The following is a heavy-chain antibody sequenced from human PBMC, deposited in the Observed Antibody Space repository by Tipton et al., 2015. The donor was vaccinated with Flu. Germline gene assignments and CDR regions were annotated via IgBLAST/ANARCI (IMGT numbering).Heavy chain of an antibody. J-gene: IGHJ4*02. CDR1: GGSFSGYY. CDR3: ARDHDTEYFDY. Sequence: TLSLTCAVYGGSFSGYYWSWIRQPPGKGLEWIGEINHSGSTNYNPSLKSRVTISVDTSKNQFSLKLSSVTAADTAVYYCARDHDTEYFDYWGQGTLVTVSS. CDR2: INHSGST. V-gene: IGHV4-34*01. D-gene: IGHD3-22*01.